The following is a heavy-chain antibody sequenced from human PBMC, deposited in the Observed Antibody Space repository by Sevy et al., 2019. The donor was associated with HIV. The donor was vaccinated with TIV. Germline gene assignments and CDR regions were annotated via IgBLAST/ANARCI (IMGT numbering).Heavy chain of an antibody. J-gene: IGHJ4*02. D-gene: IGHD3-10*01. V-gene: IGHV3-15*01. CDR1: GFTFGNAW. CDR3: TTDSKKRGLSALLDY. Sequence: GGSLRVSCAASGFTFGNAWMSWVRQAPGKGLEWVDRIKSKTDGGTTDYAAPVKGRFTISRDDSKNTLYLQMNSLKTEDTAIYYCTTDSKKRGLSALLDYRGQGTLVTVSS. CDR2: IKSKTDGGTT.